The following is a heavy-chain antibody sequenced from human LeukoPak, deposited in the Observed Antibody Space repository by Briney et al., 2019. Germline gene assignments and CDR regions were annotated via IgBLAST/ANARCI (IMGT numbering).Heavy chain of an antibody. Sequence: GSLRLSCAASGFTFSSYAMSWIRQPPGKGLEWIGEINHSGSTNYNPSLKSRVTISVDTSKNQFSLKLSSVTAADTAVYYCKWELPNIIDYWGQGTLVTVSS. CDR3: KWELPNIIDY. CDR1: GFTFSSYA. J-gene: IGHJ4*02. D-gene: IGHD1-26*01. CDR2: INHSGST. V-gene: IGHV4-34*08.